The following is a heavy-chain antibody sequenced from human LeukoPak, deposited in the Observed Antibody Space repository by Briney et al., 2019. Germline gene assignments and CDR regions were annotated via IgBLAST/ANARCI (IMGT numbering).Heavy chain of an antibody. CDR1: GFIFTSHS. Sequence: GGSLRLSCAASGFIFTSHSMNWVRQAPGKGLEWVSFIDSSSSIIHYADSVRGRFTISRDNAKNLLYLQMNSLRAEDTAEYFCARGNGPGSFIIDYWGQGTLVAASS. V-gene: IGHV3-48*01. J-gene: IGHJ4*02. CDR3: ARGNGPGSFIIDY. CDR2: IDSSSSII. D-gene: IGHD3-10*01.